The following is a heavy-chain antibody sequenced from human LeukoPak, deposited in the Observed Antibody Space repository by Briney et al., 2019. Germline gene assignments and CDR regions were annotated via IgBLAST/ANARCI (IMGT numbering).Heavy chain of an antibody. J-gene: IGHJ6*03. D-gene: IGHD2-2*01. CDR2: INHSGST. CDR1: GGSFSGYY. V-gene: IGHV4-34*01. Sequence: SETLSLTCAVYGGSFSGYYWSWIRQPPGKGLEWIGEINHSGSTNYNPSLKSRVTISVDTSKNQFSLKLSSVTAADTAVYYCARVWLVPAAREYYMDVWGKGTTVTVSS. CDR3: ARVWLVPAAREYYMDV.